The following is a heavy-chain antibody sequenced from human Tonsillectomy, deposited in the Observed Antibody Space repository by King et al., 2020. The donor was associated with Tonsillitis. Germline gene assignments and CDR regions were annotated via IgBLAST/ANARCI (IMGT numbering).Heavy chain of an antibody. J-gene: IGHJ4*02. CDR2: ISDTDGTI. CDR3: ARDAFRFGELPFDY. V-gene: IGHV3-48*02. CDR1: GFTFSTYS. D-gene: IGHD3-16*01. Sequence: VQLVESGGGLVQPGGSLRLSCAASGFTFSTYSMNWVRQAPGKGLEWLSYISDTDGTIYYADSVKGRFTISRDNAKNSLYLQMNSLRDEDTAVYYCARDAFRFGELPFDYWGQGALVTVSS.